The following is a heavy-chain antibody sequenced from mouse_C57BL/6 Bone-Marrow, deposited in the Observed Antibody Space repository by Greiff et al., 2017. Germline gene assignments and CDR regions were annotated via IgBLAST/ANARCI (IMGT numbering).Heavy chain of an antibody. J-gene: IGHJ2*01. Sequence: VQLQQPGAELVKPGASVKLSCKASGYTFTSYWMHWVKQRPGKGLEWIGMIHPNSGSTNYNEKFKRKATLTVDKSSSTASMQLSSLTSEDSAVYYCARGYWYDFDYWGQGTTLTVSS. D-gene: IGHD2-3*01. CDR3: ARGYWYDFDY. V-gene: IGHV1-64*01. CDR1: GYTFTSYW. CDR2: IHPNSGST.